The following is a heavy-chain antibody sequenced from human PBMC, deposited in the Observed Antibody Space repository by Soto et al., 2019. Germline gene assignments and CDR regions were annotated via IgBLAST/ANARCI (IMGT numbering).Heavy chain of an antibody. CDR2: ISGSSSFM. D-gene: IGHD6-19*01. J-gene: IGHJ4*02. V-gene: IGHV3-21*01. CDR1: GFTFSTYN. Sequence: EVQLVESGGGQVKPGGSLRLSCAASGFTFSTYNMNWVRQAPGKGLEWVSSISGSSSFMEYADSVTGRFTISRDNAKNSLYLQMNSLRAEDTAVYYCARDRGTAVADTKDWRQGTLVTVSS. CDR3: ARDRGTAVADTKD.